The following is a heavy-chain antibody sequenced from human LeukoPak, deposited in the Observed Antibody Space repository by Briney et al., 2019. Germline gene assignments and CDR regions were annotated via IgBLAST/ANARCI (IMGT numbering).Heavy chain of an antibody. Sequence: GGSLRLSCAASGFTFSSHWMHWVRQAPGKGLEWVAVISYDGSNKYYADSVKGRFTISRDNSKNTLYLQMNSLRAEDTAVYYCARDHDIVLMVYAPGYYMDVWGKGTTVTVSS. V-gene: IGHV3-30-3*01. D-gene: IGHD2-8*01. CDR3: ARDHDIVLMVYAPGYYMDV. CDR2: ISYDGSNK. CDR1: GFTFSSHW. J-gene: IGHJ6*03.